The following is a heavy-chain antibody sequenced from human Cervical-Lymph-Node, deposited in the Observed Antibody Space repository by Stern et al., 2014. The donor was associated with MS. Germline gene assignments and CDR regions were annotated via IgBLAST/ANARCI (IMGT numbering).Heavy chain of an antibody. CDR2: IWFDGTTK. V-gene: IGHV3-33*01. CDR1: GFTFNAYG. J-gene: IGHJ4*02. CDR3: ARGLYYFDY. Sequence: VQLVESGGGVVQPGGSLRLSCAASGFTFNAYGMHWVRQAPGQGLEWVAVIWFDGTTKYYADSVKGRFTISRDKSKNTLYLQLNSLRAEDTAVFYCARGLYYFDYWGRGTLVTVSS.